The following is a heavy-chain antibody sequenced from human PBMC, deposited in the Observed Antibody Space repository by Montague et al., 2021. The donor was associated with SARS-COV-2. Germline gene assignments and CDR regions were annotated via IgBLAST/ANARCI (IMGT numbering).Heavy chain of an antibody. D-gene: IGHD4-17*01. CDR1: GDSVSSVTVA. CDR2: TFYRSQWHT. Sequence: CAISGDSVSSVTVAWHWIRQSPSRGLEWLGRTFYRSQWHTDSAASVRSRISFSGDISKNQFSLHLNSVTPEDTAIYYCARDGDYGGTWYSFLQNWGQGTLVIVSS. J-gene: IGHJ1*01. V-gene: IGHV6-1*01. CDR3: ARDGDYGGTWYSFLQN.